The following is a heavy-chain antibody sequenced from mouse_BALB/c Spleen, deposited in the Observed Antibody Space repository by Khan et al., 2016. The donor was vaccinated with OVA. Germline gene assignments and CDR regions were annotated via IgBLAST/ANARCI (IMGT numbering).Heavy chain of an antibody. Sequence: QLEESGPGLVKPSQSLSLTCTVTGYSITSGYAWNWIRQFPGNKLEWMGYISYSGVTSYTPSLKSRISITRDTSKNQFFLQLNSATTEDTATYYCARGNYYGYYFDYWGQGTTLTVSS. J-gene: IGHJ2*01. V-gene: IGHV3-2*02. CDR1: GYSITSGYA. D-gene: IGHD1-1*01. CDR2: ISYSGVT. CDR3: ARGNYYGYYFDY.